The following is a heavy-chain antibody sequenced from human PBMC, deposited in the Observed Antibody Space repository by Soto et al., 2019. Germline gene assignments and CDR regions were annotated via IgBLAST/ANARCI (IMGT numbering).Heavy chain of an antibody. CDR3: ARDPDYRFDY. V-gene: IGHV3-9*01. Sequence: GGSRRLSCAASGFTFDDYAMHWVRQAPGKGLEWVSGISWNSGSIGYADSVKGRFTISRDNAKNSLYLQMNSLRAEDTALYYCARDPDYRFDYWGQGTLVTVSS. CDR1: GFTFDDYA. J-gene: IGHJ4*02. D-gene: IGHD4-4*01. CDR2: ISWNSGSI.